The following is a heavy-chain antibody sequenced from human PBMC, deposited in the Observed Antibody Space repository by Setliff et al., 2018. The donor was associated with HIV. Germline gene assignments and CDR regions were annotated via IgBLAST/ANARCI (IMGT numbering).Heavy chain of an antibody. J-gene: IGHJ6*03. V-gene: IGHV4-61*09. CDR3: ARGGSSSRYYYYYMDV. D-gene: IGHD6-6*01. Sequence: LSLTCTVSGGSIGSGYYYWSWIRQPAGKGLEWIGHIYTSGSTNYNPSLKSRVTISVDTSKNQFSLKLSSVTAADTAVYYCARGGSSSRYYYYYMDVWGKGTTVTVSS. CDR1: GGSIGSGYYY. CDR2: IYTSGST.